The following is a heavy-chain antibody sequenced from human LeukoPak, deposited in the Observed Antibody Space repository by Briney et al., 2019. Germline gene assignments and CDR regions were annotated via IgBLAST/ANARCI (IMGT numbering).Heavy chain of an antibody. CDR2: IYHGDSDT. D-gene: IGHD3-10*01. CDR3: ATAPMVRGGMGYFDY. Sequence: GESLKISCKGSGNSFTSYWIGWVRQMPGKGVEWMGIIYHGDSDTRYSPSFQGQVTISADKSISTAYLQWSSLKASDTAMYYCATAPMVRGGMGYFDYWDQGTLVTVSS. CDR1: GNSFTSYW. V-gene: IGHV5-51*01. J-gene: IGHJ4*02.